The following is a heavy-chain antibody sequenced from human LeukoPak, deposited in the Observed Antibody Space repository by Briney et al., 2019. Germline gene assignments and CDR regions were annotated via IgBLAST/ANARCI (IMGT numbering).Heavy chain of an antibody. J-gene: IGHJ3*02. V-gene: IGHV3-48*01. Sequence: GGSLRLSCAASGFTFSSYSMNWVRQAPGKGLEWVSYVGAIGSSTISYADSVMGRFTISRDNAKNSVFLQMDSLRAEDTAVYYCARDLHYAFDIWGQGTMVTVSS. CDR2: VGAIGSSTI. CDR3: ARDLHYAFDI. CDR1: GFTFSSYS.